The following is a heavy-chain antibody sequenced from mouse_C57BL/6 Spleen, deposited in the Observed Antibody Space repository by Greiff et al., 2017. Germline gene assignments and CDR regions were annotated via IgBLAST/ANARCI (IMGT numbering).Heavy chain of an antibody. CDR3: TRDGYYPYYYAMDY. CDR1: GFTFSSYA. CDR2: ISSGGDYI. Sequence: EVHLVESGEGLVKPGGSLKLSCAASGFTFSSYAMSWVRQTPEKRLEWVAYISSGGDYIYYADTVKGRFTISRDNARNTLYLQMSSLKSEDTAMYYCTRDGYYPYYYAMDYWGQGTSVTVSS. V-gene: IGHV5-9-1*02. D-gene: IGHD2-3*01. J-gene: IGHJ4*01.